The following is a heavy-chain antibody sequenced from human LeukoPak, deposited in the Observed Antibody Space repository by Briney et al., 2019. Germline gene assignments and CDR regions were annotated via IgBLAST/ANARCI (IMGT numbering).Heavy chain of an antibody. Sequence: SETLSLTCSVSGGSFSSSSFYWGWIRQPPGKGLEWIGSVYPSGSTTYNPSLKSRVTISVDTSKNQFSLKLSSVTAADTAVYYCASVFSPFQWVAFDIWGQGTMVTVSS. CDR3: ASVFSPFQWVAFDI. CDR1: GGSFSSSSFY. CDR2: VYPSGST. D-gene: IGHD3-9*01. J-gene: IGHJ3*02. V-gene: IGHV4-39*07.